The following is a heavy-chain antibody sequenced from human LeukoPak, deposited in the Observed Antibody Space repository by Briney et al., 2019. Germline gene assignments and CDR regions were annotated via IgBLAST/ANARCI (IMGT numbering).Heavy chain of an antibody. CDR2: IYTSGST. CDR1: RGSISSGSYY. J-gene: IGHJ6*03. Sequence: SQTLSLTCTVSRGSISSGSYYWSWIRQPAGKGLEYIGRIYTSGSTNYNPSLKSRVTISVDTSKNQFSLKLSSVTAADTAVYYCASRYYYDSSGLYYYMDVWGKGTRSPSP. D-gene: IGHD3-22*01. CDR3: ASRYYYDSSGLYYYMDV. V-gene: IGHV4-61*02.